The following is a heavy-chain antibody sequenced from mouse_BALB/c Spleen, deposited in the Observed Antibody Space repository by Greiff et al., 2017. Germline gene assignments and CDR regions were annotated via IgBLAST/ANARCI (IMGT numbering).Heavy chain of an antibody. D-gene: IGHD2-4*01. V-gene: IGHV1S29*02. J-gene: IGHJ2*01. CDR2: IYPYNGGT. CDR3: AKGFGDDYDY. CDR1: GYTFTDYN. Sequence: EVHLVESGPELVKPGASVKISCKASGYTFTDYNMHWVKQSHGKSLEWIGYIYPYNGGTGYNQKFKSKATLTVDNSSSTAYMELRSLTSEDSAVYYCAKGFGDDYDYWGQGTTLTVSS.